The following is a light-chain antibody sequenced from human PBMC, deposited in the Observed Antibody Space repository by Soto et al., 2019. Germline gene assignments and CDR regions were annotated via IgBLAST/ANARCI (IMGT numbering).Light chain of an antibody. CDR1: LSVRGH. CDR2: DAS. J-gene: IGKJ5*01. CDR3: QHRREWPVS. V-gene: IGKV3-11*01. Sequence: MVLTQSPATRSLSRVERVALAVLARLSVRGHLAWYQQKPGQAPRLLISDASNRATGIPARFSGGGFGTDFTLTISSLEPEDFAVYYCQHRREWPVSFGQGTRLEIK.